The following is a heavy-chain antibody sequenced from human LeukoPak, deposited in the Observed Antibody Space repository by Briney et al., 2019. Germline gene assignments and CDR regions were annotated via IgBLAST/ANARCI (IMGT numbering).Heavy chain of an antibody. CDR3: AKLNSGYRGGYYLYYFDC. CDR2: ISGDGSST. CDR1: GFTFNDYA. D-gene: IGHD5-24*01. Sequence: GGSLRLSCAASGFTFNDYAIHWVRQAPGKGLEWVSLISGDGSSTYYVDSVKGRFTISRDNSKNSLYLQMNSLRTEDTALYYCAKLNSGYRGGYYLYYFDCWGQGALVSVSS. J-gene: IGHJ4*02. V-gene: IGHV3-43*02.